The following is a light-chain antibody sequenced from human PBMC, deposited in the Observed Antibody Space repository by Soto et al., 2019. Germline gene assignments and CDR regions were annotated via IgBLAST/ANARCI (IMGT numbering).Light chain of an antibody. CDR3: QDYGTSAPWT. V-gene: IGKV3-20*01. J-gene: IGKJ1*01. Sequence: VLTQSPGTLSLSPGERTTLSCRASQNIRGNELAWYQQKPGQPPRLLLYRGSSRVPGILDRFSGRGSGTEFPLTISRLEPEDFAVYYCQDYGTSAPWTFGKGTRVEIK. CDR2: RGS. CDR1: QNIRGNE.